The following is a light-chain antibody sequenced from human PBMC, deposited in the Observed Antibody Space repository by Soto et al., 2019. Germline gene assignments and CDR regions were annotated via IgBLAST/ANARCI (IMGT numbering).Light chain of an antibody. CDR1: QSISHY. J-gene: IGKJ1*01. Sequence: DIQMTQSPSSLSASVGDRVTITFRSSQSISHYLNWYQHESGKAPKVLIYHTSSLQSGVPSRFSGSGSGTDFTLTISSLQPEDFATYYCQQSHSVPWTFGQGTKVDI. CDR2: HTS. CDR3: QQSHSVPWT. V-gene: IGKV1-39*01.